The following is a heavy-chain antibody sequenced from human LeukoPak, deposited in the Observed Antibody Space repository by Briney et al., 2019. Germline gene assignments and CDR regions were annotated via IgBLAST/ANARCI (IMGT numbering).Heavy chain of an antibody. V-gene: IGHV4-34*01. D-gene: IGHD3-9*01. CDR3: ARGEYDILTGYDPRGWFDP. CDR2: INHSEST. Sequence: SETLSLTCAVYGGSFSGYYWNWIRQPPGKGLEWIGEINHSESTNYNPSLKSRVTISVDTSKNQFSPKLSSVTAADTAVYYCARGEYDILTGYDPRGWFDPWGQGTLVTVSS. CDR1: GGSFSGYY. J-gene: IGHJ5*02.